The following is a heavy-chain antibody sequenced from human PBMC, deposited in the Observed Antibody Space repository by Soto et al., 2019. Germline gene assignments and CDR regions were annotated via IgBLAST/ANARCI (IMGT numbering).Heavy chain of an antibody. D-gene: IGHD3-3*01. CDR1: GFTFSSYE. CDR2: ISSSGSTI. J-gene: IGHJ6*02. V-gene: IGHV3-48*03. CDR3: ASLRFDFWSGYYRSRGMDV. Sequence: GGSLRLSCAASGFTFSSYEMNWVRQAPGKGLEWVSYISSSGSTIYYADSVKGRFTISRDNAKNSLYLQMNSLRAEDTAVYYCASLRFDFWSGYYRSRGMDVWGQGTTVTVSS.